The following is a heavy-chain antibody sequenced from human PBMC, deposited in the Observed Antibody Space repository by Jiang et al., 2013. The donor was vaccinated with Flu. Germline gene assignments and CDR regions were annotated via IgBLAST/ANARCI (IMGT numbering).Heavy chain of an antibody. V-gene: IGHV3-21*01. D-gene: IGHD6-19*01. CDR1: GFTLSSYT. J-gene: IGHJ4*02. CDR2: MSSSGRFI. Sequence: VQLVESGGGLVKPGGSLRLSCATSGFTLSSYTMIWVRQAPGKGLEWVSYMSSSGRFIYYADSVRGRFTISRDNAKDSLFLQLNSLRVEDTAVYYCARDGGYSSGWIDCWGQGTLVTVSS. CDR3: ARDGGYSSGWIDC.